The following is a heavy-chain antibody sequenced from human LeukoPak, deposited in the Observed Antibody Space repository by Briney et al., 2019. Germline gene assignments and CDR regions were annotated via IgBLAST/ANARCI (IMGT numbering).Heavy chain of an antibody. Sequence: GSVKVSCKASGYTFTSYYMHWVRQAPGQGLEWMGIINPSGGSTSYAQKFQGRVTMTRDMSTSTVYMELSSLRSEDTAVYYCARGGRWPAYYYYYMDVWGKGTTVTVSS. CDR1: GYTFTSYY. J-gene: IGHJ6*03. D-gene: IGHD4-23*01. V-gene: IGHV1-46*01. CDR3: ARGGRWPAYYYYYMDV. CDR2: INPSGGST.